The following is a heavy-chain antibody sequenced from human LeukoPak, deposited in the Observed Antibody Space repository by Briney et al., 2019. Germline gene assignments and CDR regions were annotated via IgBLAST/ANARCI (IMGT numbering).Heavy chain of an antibody. CDR2: ISAYNGNT. J-gene: IGHJ4*02. Sequence: GASVKVSCKASGYTFTSYGISWVRQAPGQGLEWMGWISAYNGNTNYVQKLQGRVTMTTDTSASTAYMELRSLRSDDTAVYYCARDRAASYYYGSGSVDYWGQGTLVAVSS. CDR3: ARDRAASYYYGSGSVDY. CDR1: GYTFTSYG. D-gene: IGHD3-10*01. V-gene: IGHV1-18*01.